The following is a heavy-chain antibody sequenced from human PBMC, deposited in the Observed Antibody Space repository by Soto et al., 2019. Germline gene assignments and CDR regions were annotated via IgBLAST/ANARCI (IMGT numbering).Heavy chain of an antibody. Sequence: QITLKESGPTLVKPTQTLTLTCTFSGFSLSSTRMAVGWIRQPPGKALEWLALIYWDDDKRYSPFLKSRLTITKDTSKNQVVLTMSNMEPVDTARYYCAHIVVAGLGYYFDYWGKGTLVTVSP. CDR2: IYWDDDK. D-gene: IGHD6-19*01. V-gene: IGHV2-5*02. CDR3: AHIVVAGLGYYFDY. J-gene: IGHJ4*02. CDR1: GFSLSSTRMA.